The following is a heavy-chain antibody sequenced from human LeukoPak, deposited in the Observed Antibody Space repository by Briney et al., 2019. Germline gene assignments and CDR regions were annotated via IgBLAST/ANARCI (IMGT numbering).Heavy chain of an antibody. CDR2: IKHSGST. Sequence: SETLSLTCAVYGGSFSGYYWSWIRQPPGKGLEWIGEIKHSGSTNYNPSPKSRATISGDTSKNQSSLNLSSVTAADTAVYYCARKSSGWYLKWFDPWGQGTLVTVSS. CDR3: ARKSSGWYLKWFDP. CDR1: GGSFSGYY. J-gene: IGHJ5*02. D-gene: IGHD6-19*01. V-gene: IGHV4-34*01.